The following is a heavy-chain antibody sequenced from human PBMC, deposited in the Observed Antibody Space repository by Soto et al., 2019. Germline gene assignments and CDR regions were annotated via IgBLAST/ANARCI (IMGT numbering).Heavy chain of an antibody. CDR1: GFTVSSNY. Sequence: GGSLRLSCAASGFTVSSNYMSWVRQAPGKGLEWVSVIYSGGSTYYADSVKGRFTISRHNSKNTLYLQMNSLRAEDTAVYYCARGGYCSSTSCYAEYYMDVWGKGTTVTVSS. V-gene: IGHV3-53*04. CDR3: ARGGYCSSTSCYAEYYMDV. J-gene: IGHJ6*03. CDR2: IYSGGST. D-gene: IGHD2-2*01.